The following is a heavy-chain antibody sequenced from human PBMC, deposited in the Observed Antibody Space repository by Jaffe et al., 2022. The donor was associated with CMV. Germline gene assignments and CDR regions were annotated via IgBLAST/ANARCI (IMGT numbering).Heavy chain of an antibody. J-gene: IGHJ6*03. D-gene: IGHD5-12*01. V-gene: IGHV3-21*01. CDR3: AREGEMATIHYYYYYYMDV. CDR2: ISSSSSYI. Sequence: EVQLVESGGGLVKPGGSLRLSCAASGFTFSSYSMNWVRQAPGKGLEWVSSISSSSSYIYYADSVKGRFTISRDNAKNSLYLQMNSLRAEDTAVYYCAREGEMATIHYYYYYYMDVWGKGTTVTVSS. CDR1: GFTFSSYS.